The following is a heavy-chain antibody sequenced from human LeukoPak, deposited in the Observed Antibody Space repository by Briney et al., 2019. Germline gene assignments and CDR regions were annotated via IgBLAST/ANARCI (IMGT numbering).Heavy chain of an antibody. V-gene: IGHV3-30*18. J-gene: IGHJ4*02. Sequence: GRSLRLSCAASGFTFSSYGMHWVRQAPGKGLEWVAVISYDGSNKYYADSVKGRFTISRDNSKNTLYLQVNSLRAEDTAVHYCAKVAGITIFGVVIMDYYFDYWGQGTLVTVSS. CDR3: AKVAGITIFGVVIMDYYFDY. CDR1: GFTFSSYG. D-gene: IGHD3-3*01. CDR2: ISYDGSNK.